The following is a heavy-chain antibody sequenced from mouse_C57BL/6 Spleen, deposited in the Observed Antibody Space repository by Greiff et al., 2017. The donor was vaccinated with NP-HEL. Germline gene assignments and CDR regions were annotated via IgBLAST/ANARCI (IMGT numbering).Heavy chain of an antibody. CDR1: GYTFTSYG. V-gene: IGHV1-81*01. J-gene: IGHJ4*01. CDR2: IYPRSGNT. D-gene: IGHD1-1*01. Sequence: VQGVESGAELARPGASVKLSCKASGYTFTSYGISWVKQRTGQGLEWIGEIYPRSGNTYYNEKFKGKATLTADKSSSTAYMELRSLTSEDSAVYFCGGLITTVVSYWGQGTSVTVSS. CDR3: GGLITTVVSY.